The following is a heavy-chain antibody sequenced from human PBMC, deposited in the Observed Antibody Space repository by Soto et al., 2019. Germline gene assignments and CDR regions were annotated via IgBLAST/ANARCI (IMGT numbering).Heavy chain of an antibody. J-gene: IGHJ5*02. Sequence: QVQLVQSGAEVKKPGASVKVSCKASGYTFTSYGISWVRQAPGQGLEWMGWISAYNGNTNYAQKLQGRVTMTTDTATSTSYVELRSLRSDHTAVYYCARAPRGSWYAPWGQGTLVTVSS. V-gene: IGHV1-18*01. CDR1: GYTFTSYG. CDR3: ARAPRGSWYAP. CDR2: ISAYNGNT. D-gene: IGHD6-25*01.